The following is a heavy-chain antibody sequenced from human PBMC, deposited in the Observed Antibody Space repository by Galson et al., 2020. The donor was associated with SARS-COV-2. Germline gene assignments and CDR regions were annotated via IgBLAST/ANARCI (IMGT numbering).Heavy chain of an antibody. CDR1: GFTFSSYP. J-gene: IGHJ4*02. D-gene: IGHD6-19*01. Sequence: GGSLRLSCAASGFTFSSYPMSWVRQAPGKGLEWVSAISGSGGSTYYADSVKGRFTISRDNSKNTLYLQMNSLRAEDTAVYYCARRTIAVAGTCADYWGQGTLVTVSS. V-gene: IGHV3-23*01. CDR3: ARRTIAVAGTCADY. CDR2: ISGSGGST.